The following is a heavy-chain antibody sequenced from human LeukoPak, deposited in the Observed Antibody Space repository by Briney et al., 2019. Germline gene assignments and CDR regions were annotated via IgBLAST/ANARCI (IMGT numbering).Heavy chain of an antibody. CDR1: GGTFSSYA. CDR3: ARGPRITIFGVVMANDAFDI. Sequence: GASVKVSCKASGGTFSSYAISWVRQAPGQGLEWMGWIIPIFGTANYAQKFQGRVTITADESTSTAYMELSRLRFDDTVVYYCARGPRITIFGVVMANDAFDIWGQGTMVTVSS. D-gene: IGHD3-3*01. J-gene: IGHJ3*02. V-gene: IGHV1-69*13. CDR2: IIPIFGTA.